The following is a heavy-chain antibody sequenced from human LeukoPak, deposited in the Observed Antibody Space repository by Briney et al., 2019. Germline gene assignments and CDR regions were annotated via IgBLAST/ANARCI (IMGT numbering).Heavy chain of an antibody. V-gene: IGHV4-39*07. D-gene: IGHD1-26*01. J-gene: IGHJ3*02. CDR3: ASLVGATRAFDI. Sequence: SETLSLTCTVSGGSISSSSYYWGWIRQPPGKGLEWIGSIYYSGSTYYNPSLKSRVTISVDTSKNQFSLKLSSVTAADTAVYYCASLVGATRAFDIWGQGTMVTVSS. CDR2: IYYSGST. CDR1: GGSISSSSYY.